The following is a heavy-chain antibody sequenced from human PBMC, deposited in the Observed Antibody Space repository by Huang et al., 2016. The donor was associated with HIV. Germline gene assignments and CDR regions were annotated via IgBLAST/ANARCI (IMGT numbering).Heavy chain of an antibody. D-gene: IGHD3-22*01. Sequence: QVQLVQSGSELRKPGASVKVSCQASGYTFTRYAMNWVRQAHGQGLEWMGWINTNTGNPTYAQAFTGRFVLSLDTSVSTAYLQISSLEAEDTAVYYCARDYYDSRGYDIHAVVDYWGQGTLVTVSS. V-gene: IGHV7-4-1*02. CDR2: INTNTGNP. J-gene: IGHJ4*02. CDR3: ARDYYDSRGYDIHAVVDY. CDR1: GYTFTRYA.